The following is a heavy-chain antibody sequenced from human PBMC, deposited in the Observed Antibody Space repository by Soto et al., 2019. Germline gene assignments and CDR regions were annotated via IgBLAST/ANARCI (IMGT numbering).Heavy chain of an antibody. CDR3: ARRYGGNFDY. CDR1: GGSVSSGNYY. Sequence: PSETLSLTCTVSGGSVSSGNYYWSLIRQPPGKGLEWIGFIYYTGSTSYNPSLKSRVTISIDTSKNQFSLKLTSVTAADTAVYYCARRYGGNFDYWGQGTLVTVSS. J-gene: IGHJ4*02. V-gene: IGHV4-61*01. CDR2: IYYTGST. D-gene: IGHD3-16*01.